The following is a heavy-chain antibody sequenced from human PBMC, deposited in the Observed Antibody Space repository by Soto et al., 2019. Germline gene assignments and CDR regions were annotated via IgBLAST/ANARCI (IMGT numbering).Heavy chain of an antibody. CDR1: DFSLSPYR. Sequence: GGSLRLSCAASDFSLSPYRMHWVRQVPGRGLEWVARLSSDGFGAAYADSVKGRFFISRDIARNTLSLQMNSLRADDTAVYYCARDLGGPDYWGRGTSVTVSS. CDR2: LSSDGFGA. J-gene: IGHJ4*02. D-gene: IGHD3-16*01. CDR3: ARDLGGPDY. V-gene: IGHV3-74*03.